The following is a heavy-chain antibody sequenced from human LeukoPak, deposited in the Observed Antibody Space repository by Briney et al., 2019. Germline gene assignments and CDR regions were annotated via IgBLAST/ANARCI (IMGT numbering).Heavy chain of an antibody. CDR1: GFTFSSYG. V-gene: IGHV3-33*01. D-gene: IGHD3-16*01. J-gene: IGHJ6*02. Sequence: GGSLRLSCAASGFTFSSYGMHWVRQAPGKGLEWVAVIWYDGSNKYYADSVKGRFTISRDNSKNTLYLQMSNLRAEDTAVYFCGRGGGLDVWGQGATVTVSS. CDR2: IWYDGSNK. CDR3: GRGGGLDV.